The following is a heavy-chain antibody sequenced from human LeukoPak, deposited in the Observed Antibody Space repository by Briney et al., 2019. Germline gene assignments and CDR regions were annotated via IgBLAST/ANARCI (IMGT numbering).Heavy chain of an antibody. J-gene: IGHJ4*02. CDR1: GFTFSSHA. D-gene: IGHD1-26*01. V-gene: IGHV3-23*01. CDR2: IGGRVGST. Sequence: GGSLRLSCAASGFTFSSHAMSWVRQAPGKGLEWVSIIGGRVGSTYYADSVKGRFTISRDNSKNTLYLQMNSLRAEDTAVYYCAKDFYSGSYSRAFDYWGQGTLVTVAS. CDR3: AKDFYSGSYSRAFDY.